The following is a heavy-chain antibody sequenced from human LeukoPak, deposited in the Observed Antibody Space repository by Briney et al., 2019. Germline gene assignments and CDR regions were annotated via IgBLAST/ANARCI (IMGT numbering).Heavy chain of an antibody. V-gene: IGHV3-15*01. CDR1: GFTFSNAW. Sequence: GGSLRLSCAASGFTFSNAWMSWVRQAPGKGLEWVGRIKSKTDGGTTDYAAPVKGRFTISRDDSKNTLYLQMNSLRAEDTAVYYCAKDHPTGLGSSWYRPVDYWGQGTLVTVSS. J-gene: IGHJ4*02. CDR3: AKDHPTGLGSSWYRPVDY. D-gene: IGHD6-13*01. CDR2: IKSKTDGGTT.